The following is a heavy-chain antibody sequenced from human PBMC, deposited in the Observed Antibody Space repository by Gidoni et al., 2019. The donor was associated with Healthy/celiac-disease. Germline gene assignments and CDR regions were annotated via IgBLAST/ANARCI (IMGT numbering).Heavy chain of an antibody. CDR2: ISGSGGST. J-gene: IGHJ3*02. CDR3: AKVFGSTGDAFDI. V-gene: IGHV3-23*04. D-gene: IGHD4-17*01. Sequence: EVQLVESGGGLVQPGGSMRLSCAGSGFTFSSYAMSWVGQAPGKGLEWVPAISGSGGSTYYADSVKGRFTISRDNSKNTLYLQMNSLRAEDTAVYYCAKVFGSTGDAFDIWGQGTMVTVSS. CDR1: GFTFSSYA.